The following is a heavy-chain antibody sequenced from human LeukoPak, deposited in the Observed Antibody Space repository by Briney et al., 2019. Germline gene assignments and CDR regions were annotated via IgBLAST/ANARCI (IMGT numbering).Heavy chain of an antibody. Sequence: SETLSLTCTVSGGSISSYYWSWIRQPPGKGLEWIGYIYYSGSTNYNPSLKSRVTISVDTSKNQFSLKLSSVTAADPAVYYCARDQHTYYYYYGMDVWGQGTTVTVSS. CDR1: GGSISSYY. D-gene: IGHD2-21*01. J-gene: IGHJ6*02. V-gene: IGHV4-59*01. CDR2: IYYSGST. CDR3: ARDQHTYYYYYGMDV.